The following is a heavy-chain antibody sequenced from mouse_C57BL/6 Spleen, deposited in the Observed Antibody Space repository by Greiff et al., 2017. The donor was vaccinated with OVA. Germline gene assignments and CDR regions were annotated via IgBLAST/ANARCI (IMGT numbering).Heavy chain of an antibody. Sequence: VQLQQSGPELVKPGASVKISCKASGYSFTGYYMNWVKQSPEKSLEWIGEINPSTGGTTYNQKFKAKATLTVDKSSSTAYMQLKSLTSEDSAVYYCASYYGSSYGYWGQGTTLTVSS. CDR3: ASYYGSSYGY. D-gene: IGHD1-1*01. V-gene: IGHV1-42*01. CDR2: INPSTGGT. J-gene: IGHJ2*01. CDR1: GYSFTGYY.